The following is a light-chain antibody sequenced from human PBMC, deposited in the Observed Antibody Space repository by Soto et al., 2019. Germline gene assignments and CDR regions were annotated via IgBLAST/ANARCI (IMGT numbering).Light chain of an antibody. J-gene: IGKJ1*01. CDR2: GAS. Sequence: EIVMTQSPATLSVSPGERATLSCRASQSVSNNYLAWYQQKPGQAPRLLIYGASNRATGIPDRFSGSGSGTDFTLTISRLEPEDFAVYYSQQYGSSGTFGQGTKVDI. V-gene: IGKV3-20*01. CDR3: QQYGSSGT. CDR1: QSVSNNY.